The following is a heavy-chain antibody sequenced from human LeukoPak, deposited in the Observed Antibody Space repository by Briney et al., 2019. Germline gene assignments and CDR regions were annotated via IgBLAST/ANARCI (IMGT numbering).Heavy chain of an antibody. CDR3: ARDGGPFDY. D-gene: IGHD2-15*01. J-gene: IGHJ4*02. CDR2: IKQDGSEK. V-gene: IGHV3-7*01. CDR1: RFTFSSYW. Sequence: PGGSLRLSCAASRFTFSSYWMSWVRQAPGKGLEWVANIKQDGSEKYYVDSVKGRFTISKDNAKNSVYLQMNSLRAEDTAVYYCARDGGPFDYWGQGTLVTVSS.